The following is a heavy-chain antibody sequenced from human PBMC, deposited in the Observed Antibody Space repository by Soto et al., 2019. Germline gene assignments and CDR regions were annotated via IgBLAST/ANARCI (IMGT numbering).Heavy chain of an antibody. CDR1: GGSVSSGSYY. V-gene: IGHV4-61*01. D-gene: IGHD3-22*01. CDR2: IYYSGST. CDR3: ARDTPLAHYYDSSGYYPNYYYYGMDV. Sequence: SETLSLTCTVSGGSVSSGSYYWSWIRQPPGKGLEWIGYIYYSGSTNYNPSLKSRVTISVDTSKNQFSLKLSSVTAADTAVYYCARDTPLAHYYDSSGYYPNYYYYGMDVWGQGTTVTVSS. J-gene: IGHJ6*02.